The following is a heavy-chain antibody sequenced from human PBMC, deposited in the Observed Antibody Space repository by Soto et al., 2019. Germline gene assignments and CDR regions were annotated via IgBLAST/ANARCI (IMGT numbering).Heavy chain of an antibody. Sequence: GGSLRLSCAASGFTFSSYGMHWVRQAPDKGLEWVAVISYDGSNKYYADSVKGRFTISRDNSKNTLYLQMNSLRAEDTAVYYCAREWTGSFDYWGQGTLVTVSS. CDR2: ISYDGSNK. J-gene: IGHJ4*02. D-gene: IGHD1-1*01. CDR3: AREWTGSFDY. CDR1: GFTFSSYG. V-gene: IGHV3-30*19.